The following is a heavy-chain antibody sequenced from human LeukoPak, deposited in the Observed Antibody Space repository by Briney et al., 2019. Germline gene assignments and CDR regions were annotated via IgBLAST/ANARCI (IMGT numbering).Heavy chain of an antibody. CDR1: GGSISGYY. D-gene: IGHD3-10*01. J-gene: IGHJ4*02. V-gene: IGHV4-59*01. Sequence: SETLPLTCTVSGGSISGYYWSWIRQPPGKGLEWIGYIYYSGSTSYNPSLKSRVTISVDTSKNQFSLKLTSVTAADTAVYYCARGVGPMWGQREYYFDYWGQGTLVTVSS. CDR3: ARGVGPMWGQREYYFDY. CDR2: IYYSGST.